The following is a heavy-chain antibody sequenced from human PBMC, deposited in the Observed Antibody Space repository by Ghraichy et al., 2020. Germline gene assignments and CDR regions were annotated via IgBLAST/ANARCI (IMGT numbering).Heavy chain of an antibody. Sequence: GGSLRLSCAASGFTFSKFWMYWVRHAPGKGLVWVSRIKTDGSSTNYADSVKGRFTISRDNAKNTLYLQMNSLRADDTAVYYCARTLYYDGDGYRHFDLWGRGTLVTVSS. D-gene: IGHD3-22*01. CDR3: ARTLYYDGDGYRHFDL. CDR1: GFTFSKFW. V-gene: IGHV3-74*01. CDR2: IKTDGSST. J-gene: IGHJ2*01.